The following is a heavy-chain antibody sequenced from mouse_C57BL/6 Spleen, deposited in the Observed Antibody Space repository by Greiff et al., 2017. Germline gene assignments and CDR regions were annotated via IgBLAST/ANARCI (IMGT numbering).Heavy chain of an antibody. V-gene: IGHV5-17*01. J-gene: IGHJ4*01. CDR3: AIGYDRYYAMDY. D-gene: IGHD2-2*01. CDR2: ISSGSSTI. Sequence: EVKLMESGGGLVKPGGSLKLSCAASGFTFSDYGMHWVRQAPEKGLEWVAYISSGSSTIYYAATVKGRFTISRDNAKNTLFLQMTSLRSEDTAMYYCAIGYDRYYAMDYWGQGTSVTVSS. CDR1: GFTFSDYG.